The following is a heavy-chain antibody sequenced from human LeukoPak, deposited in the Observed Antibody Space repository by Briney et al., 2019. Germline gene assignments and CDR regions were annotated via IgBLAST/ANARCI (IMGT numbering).Heavy chain of an antibody. CDR3: ARVEGIAAAGPIGWFDP. V-gene: IGHV4-61*02. J-gene: IGHJ5*02. CDR1: GGSISSGSYY. D-gene: IGHD6-13*01. CDR2: IYTSGST. Sequence: SETLSLTCTVSGGSISSGSYYWSWIRQPAGKGLEWIGRIYTSGSTNYNPSLKSRVTISVDTSKNQFSLKLSSVTAADTAVYYCARVEGIAAAGPIGWFDPWAREPWSPSPQ.